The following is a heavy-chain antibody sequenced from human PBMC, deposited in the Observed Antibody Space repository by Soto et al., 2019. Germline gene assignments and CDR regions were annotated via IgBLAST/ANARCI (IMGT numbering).Heavy chain of an antibody. CDR1: GGSISSGDYY. CDR2: IYYSGST. V-gene: IGHV4-30-4*01. Sequence: QVQLQESGPGLVKPSQTLSLTCTVSGGSISSGDYYWSWIRQPPGKGLEWIGYIYYSGSTYYNPSLKSRVTISVDTSKNQFSLKLSSVTAADTAVYYCARVDRYSSGYTGAFDIWGQGTMVTVSS. J-gene: IGHJ3*02. D-gene: IGHD3-22*01. CDR3: ARVDRYSSGYTGAFDI.